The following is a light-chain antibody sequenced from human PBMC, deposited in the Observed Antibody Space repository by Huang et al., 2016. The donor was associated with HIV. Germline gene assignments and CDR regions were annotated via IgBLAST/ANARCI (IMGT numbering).Light chain of an antibody. Sequence: EMVMTQSPATLSVSPGERATVSCRASQSINSNLAWYQQKPGQAPRLLIYGASTRATGIPARFRGSGSGTEFTLTISSLQSEDFAVYYCQQYNYWPPWTFGQGTKVEIK. V-gene: IGKV3-15*01. CDR2: GAS. J-gene: IGKJ1*01. CDR3: QQYNYWPPWT. CDR1: QSINSN.